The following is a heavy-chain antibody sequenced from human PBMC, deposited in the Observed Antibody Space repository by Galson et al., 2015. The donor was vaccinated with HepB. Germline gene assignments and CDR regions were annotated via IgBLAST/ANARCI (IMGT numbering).Heavy chain of an antibody. CDR1: EFTFSDYY. J-gene: IGHJ5*02. V-gene: IGHV3-11*06. CDR2: ISNDGAYT. Sequence: SLRLSCAASEFTFSDYYMSWIRQAPGKGLEWISIISNDGAYTNYADSVQGRFTISTDNAKNSLFLRMNSLRAEDTAIYYCARDRGDYGDGNWFDPWGQGTLVSVSS. CDR3: ARDRGDYGDGNWFDP. D-gene: IGHD4-17*01.